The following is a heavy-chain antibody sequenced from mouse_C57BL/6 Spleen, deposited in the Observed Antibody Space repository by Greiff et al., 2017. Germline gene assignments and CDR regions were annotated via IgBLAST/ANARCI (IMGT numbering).Heavy chain of an antibody. CDR2: LNPYNGGT. J-gene: IGHJ2*01. V-gene: IGHV1-19*01. D-gene: IGHD2-1*01. Sequence: EVQLQQSGPVLVKPGASVKMSCKASGYTFTDYYMNWVKQSHGKSLEWIGVLNPYNGGTSYNQKFKGKATLTVDKSSSTAYMELNSLTSEDSAVYYGARRYYGNARHCVDYWGQGTTLTVSS. CDR1: GYTFTDYY. CDR3: ARRYYGNARHCVDY.